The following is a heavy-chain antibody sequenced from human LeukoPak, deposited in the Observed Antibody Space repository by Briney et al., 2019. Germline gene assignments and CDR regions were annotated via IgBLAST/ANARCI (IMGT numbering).Heavy chain of an antibody. J-gene: IGHJ4*02. V-gene: IGHV3-9*01. D-gene: IGHD2-8*01. Sequence: PGGSLRLSCAASGFTFDDYAMHWVRQAPGKGLEWVSGISWNSGSIGYADSVKGRFTISRDNAKNSLYLQMNSLRAEDTALYYCAKDKGVNKYYFDYWGQGTLVTVSS. CDR3: AKDKGVNKYYFDY. CDR2: ISWNSGSI. CDR1: GFTFDDYA.